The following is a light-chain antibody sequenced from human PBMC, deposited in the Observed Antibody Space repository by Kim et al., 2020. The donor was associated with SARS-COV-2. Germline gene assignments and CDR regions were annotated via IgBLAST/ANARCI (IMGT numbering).Light chain of an antibody. CDR1: QSVSSN. J-gene: IGKJ4*01. CDR2: GAS. Sequence: SPGERATLSCRASQSVSSNLAWYHQKPGQAPRLLIYGASTRATGIPARFSGSGSGTEFTLTISSLQSEDFGVYYCQQYNNWPPLTLGGGTKVDIK. CDR3: QQYNNWPPLT. V-gene: IGKV3-15*01.